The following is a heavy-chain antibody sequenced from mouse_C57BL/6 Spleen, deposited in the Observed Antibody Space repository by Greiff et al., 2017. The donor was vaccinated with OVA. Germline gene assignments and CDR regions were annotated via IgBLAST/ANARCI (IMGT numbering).Heavy chain of an antibody. CDR1: GYTFTSYW. CDR2: INPSSGYT. V-gene: IGHV1-7*01. J-gene: IGHJ4*01. CDR3: AVAGYDYPYAMDY. Sequence: QVQLKESGAELAKPGASVKLSCKASGYTFTSYWMHWVKQRPGQGLEWIGYINPSSGYTKYNQKFKDKATLTADKSSSTAYMQLSSLTYEDSAVYYCAVAGYDYPYAMDYWGQGTSVTVSS. D-gene: IGHD2-4*01.